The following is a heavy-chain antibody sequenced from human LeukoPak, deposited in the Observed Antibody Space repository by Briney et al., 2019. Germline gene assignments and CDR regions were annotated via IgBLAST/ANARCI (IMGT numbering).Heavy chain of an antibody. D-gene: IGHD1-26*01. CDR2: ISGSGGST. V-gene: IGHV3-23*01. CDR3: AKEVGPLKRNNWFDP. Sequence: GGSLRLSCAASGFNFSSYAMSWVRQAPGKGLEWVSAISGSGGSTYYADSVKGRFTISRDNSKNTLYLQMDSLRAEDTAVYYCAKEVGPLKRNNWFDPWGQGTLVTVSS. CDR1: GFNFSSYA. J-gene: IGHJ5*02.